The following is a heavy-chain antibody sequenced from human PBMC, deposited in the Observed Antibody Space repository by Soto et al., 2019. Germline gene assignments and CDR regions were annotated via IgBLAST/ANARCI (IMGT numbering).Heavy chain of an antibody. J-gene: IGHJ4*02. V-gene: IGHV3-23*01. CDR3: AKRGHSSGWPFDY. Sequence: EVQLLESGGGLVQPGGSLRLSCAASGFTFSSYAMSWVRQAPGKGLEWVSAISGSGGSTYYAGSVKGRFTISRDNSKNPLELQMNSVRAEDTAVYYCAKRGHSSGWPFDYWGQGPLVTVSS. CDR1: GFTFSSYA. D-gene: IGHD6-19*01. CDR2: ISGSGGST.